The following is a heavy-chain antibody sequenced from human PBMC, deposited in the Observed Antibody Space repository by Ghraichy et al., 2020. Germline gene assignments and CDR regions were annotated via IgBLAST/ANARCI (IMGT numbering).Heavy chain of an antibody. CDR1: GFTFSSYS. CDR3: ARAELEPMGAFDY. D-gene: IGHD1-1*01. V-gene: IGHV3-21*01. Sequence: GGSLRLSCAASGFTFSSYSMNWVRQAPGKGLEWVSSISSSSSYIYYADSVKGRFTISRDNAKNSLYLQMNSLRAEDTAVYYCARAELEPMGAFDYWGQGTLVTVSS. J-gene: IGHJ4*02. CDR2: ISSSSSYI.